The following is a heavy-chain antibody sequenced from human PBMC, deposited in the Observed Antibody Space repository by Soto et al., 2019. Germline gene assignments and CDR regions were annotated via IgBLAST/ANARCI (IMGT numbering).Heavy chain of an antibody. Sequence: QVQLVESGGGVGQPGRSLRLSCAASGFTFSSYAMHWVREAPGKGLEWVAVISYDGSNKYYADSVKGRFTISRDNSKNTLYLQMNSLRAEDTAVYYSARDRAGDYYFDYWGQGTLVPVSS. CDR1: GFTFSSYA. V-gene: IGHV3-30-3*01. CDR3: ARDRAGDYYFDY. D-gene: IGHD4-17*01. CDR2: ISYDGSNK. J-gene: IGHJ4*02.